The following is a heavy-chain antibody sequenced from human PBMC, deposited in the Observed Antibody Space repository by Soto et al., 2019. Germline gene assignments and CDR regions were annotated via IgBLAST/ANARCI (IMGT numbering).Heavy chain of an antibody. J-gene: IGHJ4*02. CDR1: GGSFSGYY. Sequence: QVQLQQWGAGLLKPSETLSLTCAVYGGSFSGYYWSWIRQPPGKGLEWIGEINHSGSTNYNPSLKSRVSMSVDTSKNQFTLKISSVTVADTASHYCARADHGNCDYWGQGTLVTVSA. D-gene: IGHD1-26*01. V-gene: IGHV4-34*01. CDR2: INHSGST. CDR3: ARADHGNCDY.